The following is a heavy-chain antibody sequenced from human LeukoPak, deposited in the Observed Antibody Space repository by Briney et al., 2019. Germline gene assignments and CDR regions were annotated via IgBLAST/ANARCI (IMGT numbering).Heavy chain of an antibody. CDR1: GFTFSSYA. D-gene: IGHD3-10*01. CDR2: ISSSSSYI. J-gene: IGHJ4*02. V-gene: IGHV3-21*01. CDR3: AREDSYYYGSGSYPFDY. Sequence: SGGSLRLSCAASGFTFSSYAMHWVRQAPGKGLEWVSSISSSSSYIYYADSVKGRFTISRDNAKNSLYLQMNSLRAEDTAVYYCAREDSYYYGSGSYPFDYWGQGTLVTVSS.